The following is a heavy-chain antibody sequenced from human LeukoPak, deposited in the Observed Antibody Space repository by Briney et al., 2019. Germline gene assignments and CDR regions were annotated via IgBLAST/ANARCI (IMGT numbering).Heavy chain of an antibody. CDR1: GGPICSYY. CDR3: ARCVGGPGDIVATAGDFDY. V-gene: IGHV4-59*01. Sequence: SETLSLTCTVSGGPICSYYWSWIRPSPGKRLNWVGYISYSGGTNYTPSLKGRVTISQDKSKNQFSLKLSSVTAAGTAVYYCARCVGGPGDIVATAGDFDYWGQGTLVTVSS. CDR2: ISYSGGT. D-gene: IGHD5-12*01. J-gene: IGHJ4*02.